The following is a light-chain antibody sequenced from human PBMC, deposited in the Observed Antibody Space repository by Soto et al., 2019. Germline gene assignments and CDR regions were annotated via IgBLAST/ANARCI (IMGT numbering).Light chain of an antibody. CDR3: SSYTSSSLHV. V-gene: IGLV2-14*03. J-gene: IGLJ1*01. CDR2: DVG. Sequence: QSVLTQPASASGSPGQSITISCTGTSSDVGGYNYVSWYQQHPGKAPKLMIYDVGNRPSGVSNRFSGSKSGNTASLTISGLQAEDEADYYCSSYTSSSLHVFGTGTKVTVL. CDR1: SSDVGGYNY.